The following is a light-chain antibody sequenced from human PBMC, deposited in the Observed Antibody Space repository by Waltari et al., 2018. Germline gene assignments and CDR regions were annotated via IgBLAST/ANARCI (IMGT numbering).Light chain of an antibody. CDR2: WAS. CDR1: QSVLYSSNNKNY. V-gene: IGKV4-1*01. Sequence: DIVMTQSPDSLAVSLGERATINCKPSQSVLYSSNNKNYLAWYQQKPGQPPKLLIYWASTRESGVPDRFSGSGSGTDFTLTISSLQPEDIATYYCQQYDNLPLTFGGGTKVEI. J-gene: IGKJ4*01. CDR3: QQYDNLPLT.